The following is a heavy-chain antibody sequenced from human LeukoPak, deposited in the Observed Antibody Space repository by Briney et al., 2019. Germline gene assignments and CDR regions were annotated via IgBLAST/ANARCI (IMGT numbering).Heavy chain of an antibody. CDR1: GGSMTHYF. CDR2: THTSGSP. Sequence: PSETLSLTCTVSGGSMTHYFWNWIRQPPGKGLEWIGYTHTSGSPDYSRSLKSRVTILLDTSKNQFSLMLSSMTAADTAVYFCARATQRYCSGTTCFPYWFDTWGQGTLATVSS. J-gene: IGHJ5*02. CDR3: ARATQRYCSGTTCFPYWFDT. V-gene: IGHV4-4*09. D-gene: IGHD2-2*01.